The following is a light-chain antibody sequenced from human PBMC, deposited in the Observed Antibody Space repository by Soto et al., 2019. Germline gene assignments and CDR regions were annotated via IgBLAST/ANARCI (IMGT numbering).Light chain of an antibody. Sequence: AIQVTQSPSSLSASVGDRVTITCLSSQDIRGALAWCQQKPGKPPKLLIYDVSTLENGVPSRFSGDSSGTQFTLTISGLQPEDFGTYYCQQFNSYPITFGHGTRLEIK. CDR1: QDIRGA. CDR3: QQFNSYPIT. J-gene: IGKJ5*01. V-gene: IGKV1-13*02. CDR2: DVS.